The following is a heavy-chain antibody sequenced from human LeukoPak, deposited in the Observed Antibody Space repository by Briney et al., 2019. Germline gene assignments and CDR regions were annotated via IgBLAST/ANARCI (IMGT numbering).Heavy chain of an antibody. CDR3: ARDREGAVAGFIDY. J-gene: IGHJ4*02. Sequence: GGSLRLSCVASGFTFSSYWMHWVRQDPRKGLVWVSRISGDGRNINYADSVRGRFTISRDNAKNTLYLQMNSLRAEDTAVYYCARDREGAVAGFIDYWGQGTLVTVSS. CDR1: GFTFSSYW. D-gene: IGHD6-19*01. CDR2: ISGDGRNI. V-gene: IGHV3-74*01.